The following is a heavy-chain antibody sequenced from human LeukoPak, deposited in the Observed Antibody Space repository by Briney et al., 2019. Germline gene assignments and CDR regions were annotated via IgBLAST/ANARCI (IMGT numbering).Heavy chain of an antibody. CDR2: ISGSSSTI. V-gene: IGHV3-48*02. D-gene: IGHD6-13*01. Sequence: PGGSLRLSCAASGFTFSTYAMSWVRQAPGKGLEGGSYISGSSSTIYYADSVKGRFTISRDNAKNSLYLQMNSLRDEDTAVYYCARGAGRGGYYFDYWGQGTLVSVSS. CDR1: GFTFSTYA. J-gene: IGHJ4*02. CDR3: ARGAGRGGYYFDY.